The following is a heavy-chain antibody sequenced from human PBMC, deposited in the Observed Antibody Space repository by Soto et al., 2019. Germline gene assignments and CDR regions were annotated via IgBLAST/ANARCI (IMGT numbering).Heavy chain of an antibody. CDR1: GGTFSSYA. CDR2: IIPIFGTA. D-gene: IGHD3-22*01. Sequence: QVQLVQSGAEVKKPGSSVKVSCKASGGTFSSYAISWVRQAPGQGLEWMGGIIPIFGTANYAQKFQGRVTITADESTSTAYMELSSLRSEDTAVYSSARENDGYYDSSGSSNDAFDLWGQGTMVTVSS. J-gene: IGHJ3*01. V-gene: IGHV1-69*12. CDR3: ARENDGYYDSSGSSNDAFDL.